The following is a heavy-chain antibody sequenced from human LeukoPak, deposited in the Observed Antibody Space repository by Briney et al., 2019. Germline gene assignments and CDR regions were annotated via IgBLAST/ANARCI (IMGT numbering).Heavy chain of an antibody. D-gene: IGHD3-10*01. CDR1: GFTSCSYG. Sequence: GRSLRLSCAAPGFTSCSYGMRWGRHTPHKGLECVALIWYEGSNKYYADSARGRFTPSPDNSKNTLYLQMNSLRAEDTAVYYCARDSIPITETYYYGSGSLSPVWGQGTLVTVSS. V-gene: IGHV3-33*01. J-gene: IGHJ4*02. CDR3: ARDSIPITETYYYGSGSLSPV. CDR2: IWYEGSNK.